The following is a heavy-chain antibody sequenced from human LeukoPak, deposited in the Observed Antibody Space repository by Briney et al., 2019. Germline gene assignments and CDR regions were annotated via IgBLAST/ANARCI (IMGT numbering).Heavy chain of an antibody. V-gene: IGHV1-18*01. Sequence: GASVKVSFTASGYNFTSYTISWVRQAPGQGLEWMGWISAYNGNTNYGQKLQGRVTMTTDTSTSTAYMELRSLRPDDTAVYYCARDEGAPIAAANVWGRGTMVTVSS. CDR1: GYNFTSYT. J-gene: IGHJ3*01. D-gene: IGHD6-13*01. CDR3: ARDEGAPIAAANV. CDR2: ISAYNGNT.